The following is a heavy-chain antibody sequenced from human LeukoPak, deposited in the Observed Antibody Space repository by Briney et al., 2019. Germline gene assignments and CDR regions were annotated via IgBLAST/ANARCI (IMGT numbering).Heavy chain of an antibody. J-gene: IGHJ4*02. Sequence: GASVKVSCKASGYTFTSYAMHWVRQAPGQRLEWMGWINAGNGNTKYSQKFQGRVTITRDTSASTAYMELSSLRSEDTAVYYCARVTMVRGVIIFDYWGQGTLVIVSS. CDR3: ARVTMVRGVIIFDY. D-gene: IGHD3-10*01. CDR1: GYTFTSYA. V-gene: IGHV1-3*01. CDR2: INAGNGNT.